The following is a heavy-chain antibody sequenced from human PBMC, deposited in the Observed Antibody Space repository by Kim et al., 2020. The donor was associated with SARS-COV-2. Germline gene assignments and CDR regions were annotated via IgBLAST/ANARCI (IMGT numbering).Heavy chain of an antibody. V-gene: IGHV3-7*03. CDR2: IKYDGGEN. CDR1: GFTFSNYW. Sequence: GGSLRLSCAASGFTFSNYWMTWVRQAPGKGLEWVANIKYDGGENYYMDSVKGRFTVSRDNARNSLSLQMDSLKVEDTAGYFCARVRHGIIVWTIDSWGQGTLVTVSS. CDR3: ARVRHGIIVWTIDS. J-gene: IGHJ4*02. D-gene: IGHD2-15*01.